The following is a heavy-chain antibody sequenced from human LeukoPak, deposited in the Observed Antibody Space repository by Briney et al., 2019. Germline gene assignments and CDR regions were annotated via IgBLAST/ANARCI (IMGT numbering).Heavy chain of an antibody. D-gene: IGHD3-22*01. V-gene: IGHV3-21*01. CDR1: GFTFSSYS. CDR3: ARDTYYYDSSGYYYPGGSDC. J-gene: IGHJ4*02. CDR2: ISSSSSYI. Sequence: GGSLRLSCAASGFTFSSYSMNWVRQAPGKGLEWVSSISSSSSYIYSADSVKGRFTISRDNAKNSLYLQINSLRAEDTAVYYCARDTYYYDSSGYYYPGGSDCWGQGTLVTVSS.